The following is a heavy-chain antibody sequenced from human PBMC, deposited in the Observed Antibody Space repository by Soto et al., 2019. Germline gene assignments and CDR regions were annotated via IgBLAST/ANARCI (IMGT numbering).Heavy chain of an antibody. J-gene: IGHJ4*02. D-gene: IGHD3-22*01. CDR2: INAGNGNT. CDR1: GYTFTSYA. V-gene: IGHV1-3*01. CDR3: ATEFYSNGYNY. Sequence: ASVKVSCKASGYTFTSYAMHWVRQAPGQRLEWMGWINAGNGNTKYSQRLQGRVTITRDTSASTAYMELSSLLTEDTAVYYCATEFYSNGYNYWGLGTLVTVSS.